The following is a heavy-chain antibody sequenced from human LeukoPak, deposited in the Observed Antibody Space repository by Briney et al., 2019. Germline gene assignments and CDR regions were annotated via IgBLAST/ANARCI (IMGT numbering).Heavy chain of an antibody. Sequence: PGGSLRLSCAASGFTFSTYWMSWVRQAPGKGLEWVGRIKSKTDGGTTDYAAPVKGRFTISRDDSKNTLYLQMNSLKTEDTAVYYCTTEIAAADGIGFDYWGQGTLVTVSS. CDR2: IKSKTDGGTT. D-gene: IGHD6-13*01. CDR1: GFTFSTYW. J-gene: IGHJ4*02. CDR3: TTEIAAADGIGFDY. V-gene: IGHV3-15*01.